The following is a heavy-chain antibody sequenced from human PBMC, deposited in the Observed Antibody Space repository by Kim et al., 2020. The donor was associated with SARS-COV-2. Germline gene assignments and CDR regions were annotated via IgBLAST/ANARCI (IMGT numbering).Heavy chain of an antibody. CDR2: IGTAGDT. J-gene: IGHJ6*02. Sequence: GGSLRLSCAASGFTFSSYDMHWVRQATGKGLEWVSAIGTAGDTYYPGSVKGRFTIYRENAKNSLYLQMNSLRAGDTAVYYCARALPMVRGVSLANYYGMDVWGQGTTVTVSS. V-gene: IGHV3-13*01. D-gene: IGHD3-10*01. CDR1: GFTFSSYD. CDR3: ARALPMVRGVSLANYYGMDV.